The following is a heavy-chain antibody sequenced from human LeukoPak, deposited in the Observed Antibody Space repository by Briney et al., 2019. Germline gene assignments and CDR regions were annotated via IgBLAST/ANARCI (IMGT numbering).Heavy chain of an antibody. Sequence: PGGSLRLSCAASGFTFSTYAMSWVRQAPGKGLEWVSTISGSGVSTYYADSVKGRFTTSRDNSKNTLYLQMNSLRAEDTAVYYCARNTYFDYWGQGTLVTVSS. CDR2: ISGSGVST. J-gene: IGHJ4*02. CDR3: ARNTYFDY. CDR1: GFTFSTYA. V-gene: IGHV3-23*01.